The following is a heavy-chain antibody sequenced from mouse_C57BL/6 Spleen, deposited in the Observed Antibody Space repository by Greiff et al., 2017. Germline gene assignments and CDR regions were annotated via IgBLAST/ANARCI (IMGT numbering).Heavy chain of an antibody. CDR1: GYTFTDYE. V-gene: IGHV1-15*01. J-gene: IGHJ2*01. CDR2: IDPETGGT. CDR3: TRYYYGSPYFDY. D-gene: IGHD1-1*01. Sequence: QVQLKQSGAELVRPGASVTLSCKASGYTFTDYEMHWVKQTPVHGLEWIGAIDPETGGTASNQKFTGKAILTADKSSSTAYMELRSLTSEDSAVSYCTRYYYGSPYFDYWGQGTTLTVSS.